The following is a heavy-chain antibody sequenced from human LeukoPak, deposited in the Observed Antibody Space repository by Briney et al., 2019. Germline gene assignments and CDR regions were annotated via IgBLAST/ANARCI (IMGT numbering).Heavy chain of an antibody. D-gene: IGHD7-27*01. CDR3: ARDHDLLGSWFDR. CDR2: INPNSGVT. CDR1: GDTFTGYY. Sequence: ASLKVSCKAPGDTFTGYYMHWGRQAPGEGLEWMGWINPNSGVTNYAQKLQSRVTLTRDTTTSTAYMELSRPRSYSTGPYFCARDHDLLGSWFDRWGQGTLVTVSS. J-gene: IGHJ5*02. V-gene: IGHV1-2*02.